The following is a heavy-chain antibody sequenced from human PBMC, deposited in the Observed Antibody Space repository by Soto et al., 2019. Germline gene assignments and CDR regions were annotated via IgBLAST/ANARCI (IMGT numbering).Heavy chain of an antibody. V-gene: IGHV4-59*01. D-gene: IGHD3-3*01. CDR1: GGSISSYY. CDR2: IYYSGST. J-gene: IGHJ6*03. Sequence: SETLSLTCTVSGGSISSYYWSWIRQPPGKGLEWIGYIYYSGSTNYNPSLKSRVTISVDTSKNQFSLKLSSVTAADTAVYYCARDRRYYDFWSGYYTGPDYYYMDVWGKGTTLTVSS. CDR3: ARDRRYYDFWSGYYTGPDYYYMDV.